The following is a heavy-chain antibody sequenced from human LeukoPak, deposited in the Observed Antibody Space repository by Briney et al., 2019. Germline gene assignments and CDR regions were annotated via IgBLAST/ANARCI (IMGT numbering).Heavy chain of an antibody. CDR2: IYTSGST. CDR3: ARHWFGESIHFDY. V-gene: IGHV4-61*02. D-gene: IGHD3-10*01. J-gene: IGHJ4*02. CDR1: GGSISSGSYY. Sequence: SQTLSLTCTVSGGSISSGSYYWSWIRQPAGKRLEWIGRIYTSGSTNYNPSLKSRVTISVDTSKNQFSLKLSSVTAADTAVYYCARHWFGESIHFDYWGQGTLVTVSS.